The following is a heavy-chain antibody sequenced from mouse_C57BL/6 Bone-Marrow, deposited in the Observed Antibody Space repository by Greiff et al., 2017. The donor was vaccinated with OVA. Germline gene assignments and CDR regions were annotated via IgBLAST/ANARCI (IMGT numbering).Heavy chain of an antibody. V-gene: IGHV1-22*01. J-gene: IGHJ3*01. D-gene: IGHD1-1*01. CDR3: ARGRYYASFAY. CDR2: INPNNGGT. CDR1: GYTFTDYN. Sequence: EVQLQESGPELVKPGASVKMSCKASGYTFTDYNMHWVKQSHGKSLEWIGYINPNNGGTSYNQKFKGKATLTVNKSSSTAYMELRSLTSEDSAVYYCARGRYYASFAYWGKGTLVTVAA.